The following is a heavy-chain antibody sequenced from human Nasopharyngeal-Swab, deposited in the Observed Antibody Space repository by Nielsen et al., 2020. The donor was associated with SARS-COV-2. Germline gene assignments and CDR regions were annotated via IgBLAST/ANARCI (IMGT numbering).Heavy chain of an antibody. J-gene: IGHJ4*02. Sequence: WIRQPPGKGLEGGGHIRSQTDGGTTAYAAPVKGRFTISRDDSKNTLYLQMDSLKTEDTAVYYCITGLYLYDYGSTGYEGYWGQGTLVTVSS. D-gene: IGHD6-13*01. V-gene: IGHV3-15*01. CDR3: ITGLYLYDYGSTGYEGY. CDR2: IRSQTDGGTT.